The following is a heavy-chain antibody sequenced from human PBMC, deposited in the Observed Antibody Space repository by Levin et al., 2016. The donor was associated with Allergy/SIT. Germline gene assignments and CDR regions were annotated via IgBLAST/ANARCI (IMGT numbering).Heavy chain of an antibody. CDR3: ARLGCDVGYCSGPPGYYYYMDV. V-gene: IGHV5-51*01. CDR2: IYPGDSDT. Sequence: GESLKISCKGSGYSFTSYWIGWVRQMPGKGLEWMGIIYPGDSDTRYSPSFQGQVTISADKSISTAYLQWSSLKASDTAMYYCARLGCDVGYCSGPPGYYYYMDVWGKGTTVTVSS. D-gene: IGHD2-15*01. J-gene: IGHJ6*03. CDR1: GYSFTSYW.